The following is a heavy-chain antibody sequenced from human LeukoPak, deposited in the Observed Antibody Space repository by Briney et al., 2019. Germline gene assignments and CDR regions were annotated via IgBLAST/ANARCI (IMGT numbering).Heavy chain of an antibody. V-gene: IGHV3-23*01. J-gene: IGHJ4*02. CDR1: GFPFSSYA. CDR3: AKVRITGTYYFDY. D-gene: IGHD1/OR15-1a*01. Sequence: GGSLRLSFAASGFPFSSYAMSWVRQAPGKGLEWVSAISGSGGSTYYADSVKGRFTISRDNSKNTLYLQMNSLRAEDTAVYYCAKVRITGTYYFDYWGQGTLVTVSS. CDR2: ISGSGGST.